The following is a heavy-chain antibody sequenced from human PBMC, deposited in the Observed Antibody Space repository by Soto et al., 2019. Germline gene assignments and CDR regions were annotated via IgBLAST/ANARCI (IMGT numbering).Heavy chain of an antibody. D-gene: IGHD6-19*01. V-gene: IGHV1-69*13. CDR1: GGKFSNYA. CDR3: ASDYAVADTYYYCMDV. CDR2: IIPLSGTA. Sequence: GASVKVSSKASGGKFSNYAISWVRQAPGQGLEWMGGIIPLSGTANYAQKFQGRVTITADDSTSTAYMELRSLRSEDTAIYYCASDYAVADTYYYCMDVWGQGTTVTVSS. J-gene: IGHJ6*02.